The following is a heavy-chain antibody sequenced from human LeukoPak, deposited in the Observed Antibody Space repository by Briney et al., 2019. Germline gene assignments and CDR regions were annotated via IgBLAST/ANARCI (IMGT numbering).Heavy chain of an antibody. CDR1: GFTFSSYS. J-gene: IGHJ4*02. V-gene: IGHV3-21*01. CDR2: ISSSSSYI. CDR3: ARDESRDRSFDY. Sequence: GGSLRLSCAASGFTFSSYSMNWVRQAPGKGLEWVSSISSSSSYIYYADSVKGRFTISRDNAKNSLYLQMNGLRAEDTAVYYRARDESRDRSFDYWGQGTLVTVSS. D-gene: IGHD6-13*01.